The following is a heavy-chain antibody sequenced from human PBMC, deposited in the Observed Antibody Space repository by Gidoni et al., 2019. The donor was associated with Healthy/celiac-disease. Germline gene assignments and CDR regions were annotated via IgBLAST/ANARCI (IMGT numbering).Heavy chain of an antibody. CDR2: INPNSGGT. V-gene: IGHV1-2*02. D-gene: IGHD1-26*01. Sequence: QVQLVQSGAEVKKPGASVKVPCKASGYTFTGYYMHGVRQAPGQGLEWMGWINPNSGGTNYAQKFQGRVTMPRDTSISTAYMELSRLRSDDTAVYYCARVPEVGPTRDDYWGQGPLVTVSS. CDR1: GYTFTGYY. CDR3: ARVPEVGPTRDDY. J-gene: IGHJ4*02.